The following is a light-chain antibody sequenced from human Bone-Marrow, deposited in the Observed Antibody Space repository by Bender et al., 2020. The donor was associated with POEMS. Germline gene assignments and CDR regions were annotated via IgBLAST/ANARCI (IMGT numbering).Light chain of an antibody. Sequence: QSALTQPASVSGSPGQSITISCIGSSTDIGVYNYVSWYQHHPGQAPKLLIYGVRNRPSGVSSRFSGSKSGNTASLTVSGLQADDEADYYCASYGDSPILIFGGGTKLTVL. CDR2: GVR. V-gene: IGLV2-14*03. CDR3: ASYGDSPILI. J-gene: IGLJ2*01. CDR1: STDIGVYNY.